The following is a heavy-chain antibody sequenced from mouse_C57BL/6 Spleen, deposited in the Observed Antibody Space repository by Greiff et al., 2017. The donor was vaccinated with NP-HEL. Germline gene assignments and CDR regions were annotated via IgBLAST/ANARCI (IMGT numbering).Heavy chain of an antibody. CDR2: ISYSGST. Sequence: EVQLVESGPGLVKPSQSLSLTCTVTGYSITSDYAWNWIRQFPGNKLEWMGYISYSGSTSYNPSLKSRISITRDTSKNQCFLQLNSVTTEDTATYYCARSIMANWGQGTTLTVSS. V-gene: IGHV3-2*02. CDR3: ARSIMAN. CDR1: GYSITSDYA. J-gene: IGHJ2*01.